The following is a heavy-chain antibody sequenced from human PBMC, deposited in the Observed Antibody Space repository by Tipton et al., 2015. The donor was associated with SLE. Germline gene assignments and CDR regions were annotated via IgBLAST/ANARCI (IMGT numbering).Heavy chain of an antibody. D-gene: IGHD3-3*01. Sequence: TLSLTCTVSSGSVSSGSYYWSWIRQPPGKGLEWIGYIYYSGNTNYNPSLKSRVTMSVDTSKNQFSLRLSSVTAADTAVYYCASSQRGGYYTTYDYWGQGTLVTVSS. CDR3: ASSQRGGYYTTYDY. V-gene: IGHV4-61*01. CDR1: SGSVSSGSYY. J-gene: IGHJ4*02. CDR2: IYYSGNT.